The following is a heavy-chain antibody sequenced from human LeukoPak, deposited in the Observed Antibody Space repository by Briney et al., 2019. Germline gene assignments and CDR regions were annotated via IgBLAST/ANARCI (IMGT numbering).Heavy chain of an antibody. V-gene: IGHV3-53*01. J-gene: IGHJ3*01. CDR3: AKDLWKVTGGFDV. D-gene: IGHD1-1*01. CDR1: GFTVSSTY. CDR2: IYSSTST. Sequence: PGGSLRLSCAASGFTVSSTYMAWVRQAPGKGLEWVSIIYSSTSTYYADSVKGRFTISRDNSRNTFDLQMNGLRADDTALYYCAKDLWKVTGGFDVWGQGAMVTVSS.